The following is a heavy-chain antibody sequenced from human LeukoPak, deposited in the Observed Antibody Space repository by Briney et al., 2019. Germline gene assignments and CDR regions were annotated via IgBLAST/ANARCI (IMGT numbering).Heavy chain of an antibody. CDR2: IYYGGST. V-gene: IGHV4-39*07. Sequence: SETLSLTCTVSGGSISSSSYYWGWIRQPPGKGLEWIGSIYYGGSTYYNPSLKSRVTISVDTSKNQFSLKLSSVTAADTAVYYCARDRAPFDYWGQGTLVTVSS. J-gene: IGHJ4*02. CDR1: GGSISSSSYY. D-gene: IGHD3-10*01. CDR3: ARDRAPFDY.